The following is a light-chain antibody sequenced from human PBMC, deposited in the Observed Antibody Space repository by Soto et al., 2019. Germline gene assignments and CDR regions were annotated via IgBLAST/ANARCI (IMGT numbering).Light chain of an antibody. V-gene: IGLV4-69*01. CDR1: SGHSNYA. CDR3: QTWGYGIVV. CDR2: LNSDGSH. J-gene: IGLJ2*01. Sequence: QLVLTQSPSASASLGASVKLTCTLSSGHSNYAIAWHQQQSEKGPRYLMKLNSDGSHSKGDGIPDRFSGSSSGAERYLPIASLQSEDEADYYCQTWGYGIVVFGGGTKVTVL.